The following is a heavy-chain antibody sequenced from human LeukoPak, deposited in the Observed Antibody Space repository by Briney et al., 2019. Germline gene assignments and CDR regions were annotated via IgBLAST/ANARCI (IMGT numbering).Heavy chain of an antibody. CDR2: ISYDGSI. D-gene: IGHD5-18*01. CDR3: AREYTAMVLHGYFDY. CDR1: GLTFSDAW. V-gene: IGHV3-30*03. J-gene: IGHJ4*02. Sequence: GGSLRLSCAVSGLTFSDAWMTWVRRAPGKGLEWVAVISYDGSIYYADSVKGRVTISTDNSKNTLYLQMNSLRVEDTAVYYCAREYTAMVLHGYFDYWGQGTLVTVSS.